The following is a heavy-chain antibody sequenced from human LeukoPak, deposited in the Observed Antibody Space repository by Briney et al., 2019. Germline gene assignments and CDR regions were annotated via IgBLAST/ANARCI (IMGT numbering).Heavy chain of an antibody. D-gene: IGHD5-24*01. CDR1: GYTFTGYY. J-gene: IGHJ4*02. CDR3: ARDKMATIRPPLDY. Sequence: ASVKVSCKASGYTFTGYYMHWVRQAPGQGLEWMGWINAGNGNTKYSQEFQGRVTITRDTSASTAYMELRSLRSDDTAVYYCARDKMATIRPPLDYWGQGTLVTVSS. CDR2: INAGNGNT. V-gene: IGHV1/OR15-3*02.